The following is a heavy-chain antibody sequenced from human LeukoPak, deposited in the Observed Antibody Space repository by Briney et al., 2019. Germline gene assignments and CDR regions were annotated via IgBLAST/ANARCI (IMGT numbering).Heavy chain of an antibody. V-gene: IGHV5-51*01. CDR3: ARRQSPDY. CDR2: IYPGDSEI. J-gene: IGHJ4*02. Sequence: PGEALKISCKGSGYSFTRYWIGWVRQMPGKGLEWMGIIYPGDSEIIYSPSFQGQVTISADKSITTAYLQWSSLKASDSAMYYCARRQSPDYWGQGTLVTVSS. CDR1: GYSFTRYW.